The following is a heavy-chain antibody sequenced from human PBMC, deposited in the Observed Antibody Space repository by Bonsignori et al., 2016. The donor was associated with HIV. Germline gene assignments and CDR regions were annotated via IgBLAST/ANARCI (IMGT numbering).Heavy chain of an antibody. CDR3: ARVLGGSRFDY. J-gene: IGHJ4*02. CDR2: IYTSGST. V-gene: IGHV4-61*02. Sequence: WIRQPPGRGLEWIGRIYTSGSTNYNPSLKSRVTISVDTSKNQFSLKLSSVTAADTAVYYCARVLGGSRFDYWGQGTLVTVSS. D-gene: IGHD1-26*01.